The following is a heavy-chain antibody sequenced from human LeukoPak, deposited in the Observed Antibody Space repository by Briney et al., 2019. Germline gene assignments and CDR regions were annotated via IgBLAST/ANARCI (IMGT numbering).Heavy chain of an antibody. D-gene: IGHD6-13*01. J-gene: IGHJ5*02. Sequence: GSLSLSCAAYGFTFSSYCLHWVRQAPGKGLEWIGEINHSGSTNYNPSLKSRVTISVDTSKNQFSLKLSSVTAADTAVYYCASSSSWYDNWFDPWGQGTLVTVSS. CDR3: ASSSSWYDNWFDP. CDR1: GFTFSSYC. V-gene: IGHV4-34*01. CDR2: INHSGST.